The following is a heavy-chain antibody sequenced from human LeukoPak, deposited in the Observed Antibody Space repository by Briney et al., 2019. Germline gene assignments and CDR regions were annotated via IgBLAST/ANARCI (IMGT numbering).Heavy chain of an antibody. CDR1: GFTFDDYA. Sequence: GGSLRLSCAASGFTFDDYAMRWVRQAPGKGLEWVSGISWNSGSIGYADSVKGRFTISRDNSKNTLYLQMNSLRAEDTAVYYCAREWLVPSDYWGQGTLVTVSS. D-gene: IGHD6-19*01. V-gene: IGHV3-9*01. CDR2: ISWNSGSI. J-gene: IGHJ4*02. CDR3: AREWLVPSDY.